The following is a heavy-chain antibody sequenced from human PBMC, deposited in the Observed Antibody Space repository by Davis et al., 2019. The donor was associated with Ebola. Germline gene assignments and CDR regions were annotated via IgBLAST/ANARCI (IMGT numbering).Heavy chain of an antibody. V-gene: IGHV4-59*01. CDR1: GGSFSGYC. D-gene: IGHD3-3*01. J-gene: IGHJ6*02. Sequence: SETLSLTCAVYGGSFSGYCWGWIRQPQGKGLEWIGYIYYSGSTNYNPSLKSRVTISVDTSKNQFSLKLSSVTAADTAVYYCARDYYDFYYYGMDVWGQGTTVTVSS. CDR2: IYYSGST. CDR3: ARDYYDFYYYGMDV.